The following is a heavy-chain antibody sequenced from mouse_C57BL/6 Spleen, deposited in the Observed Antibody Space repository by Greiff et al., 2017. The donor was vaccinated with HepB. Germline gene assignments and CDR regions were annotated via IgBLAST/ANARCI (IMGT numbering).Heavy chain of an antibody. CDR2: INPNNGGT. CDR1: GYTFTDYN. J-gene: IGHJ2*01. D-gene: IGHD2-4*01. CDR3: ARRGDYDLDY. Sequence: EVQLQESGPELVKPGASVKIPCKASGYTFTDYNMDWVKQSHGKSLEWIGDINPNNGGTIYNQKFKGKATLTVDKSSSTAYMELRSLTSEDTAVYYCARRGDYDLDYWGQGTTLTVSS. V-gene: IGHV1-18*01.